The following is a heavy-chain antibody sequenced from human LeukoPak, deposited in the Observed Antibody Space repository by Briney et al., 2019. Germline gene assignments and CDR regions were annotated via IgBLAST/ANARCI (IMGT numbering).Heavy chain of an antibody. CDR1: GYTFTGYY. CDR3: AREFRVSYFDY. CDR2: IIPIFGTA. D-gene: IGHD6-13*01. J-gene: IGHJ4*02. Sequence: ASVKVSCKASGYTFTGYYMHWVRQAPGQGLEWMGGIIPIFGTANYAQKFQGRVTITADESTSTAYMELSSLRSEDTAVYYCAREFRVSYFDYWGQGTLVTVSS. V-gene: IGHV1-69*13.